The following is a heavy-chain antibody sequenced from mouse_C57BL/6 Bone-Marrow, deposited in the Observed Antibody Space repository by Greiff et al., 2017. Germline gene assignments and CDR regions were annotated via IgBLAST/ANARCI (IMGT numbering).Heavy chain of an antibody. CDR2: IYPRSGNT. Sequence: QVHVKQSGAELARPGASVKLSCKASGYTFTSYGISWVKQITGQGLEWIGEIYPRSGNTYYNAKFKGKATLTADKSSSTAYMELSSLTSENTAVYYCTTLAHFDYWGQGTTLTVSS. CDR1: GYTFTSYG. CDR3: TTLAHFDY. D-gene: IGHD1-1*01. V-gene: IGHV1-81*01. J-gene: IGHJ2*01.